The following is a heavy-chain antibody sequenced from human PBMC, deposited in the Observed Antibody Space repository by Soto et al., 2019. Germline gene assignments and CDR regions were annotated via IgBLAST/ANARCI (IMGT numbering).Heavy chain of an antibody. CDR1: GYTFTSYG. CDR3: ARERGYGDYDSGY. V-gene: IGHV1-18*01. J-gene: IGHJ4*02. Sequence: QVQLVQSGAEVKKPGASVKVSCKASGYTFTSYGISWVRQAPGQGLEWMGWISAYNGNTNYAQKLQGRVTMTTDTXXXXAXXXXXXLRSXXTAXXXXARERGYGDYDSGYWGQGTLVTVSS. CDR2: ISAYNGNT. D-gene: IGHD4-17*01.